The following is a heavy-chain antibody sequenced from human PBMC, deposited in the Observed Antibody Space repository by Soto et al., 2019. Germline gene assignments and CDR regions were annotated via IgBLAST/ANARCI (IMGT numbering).Heavy chain of an antibody. V-gene: IGHV4-30-4*01. D-gene: IGHD2-21*02. CDR3: ARVGRKDDGGNSDDY. J-gene: IGHJ4*02. CDR1: GGSISSGDYY. Sequence: PSETLSLTCTVSGGSISSGDYYWSWIRQPPGKGLEWIGYIYYSGSTYYNPSLKSRVTISVDTSKNQFSLKLSSVTAADTAVYYCARVGRKDDGGNSDDYWGQGTLVTVSS. CDR2: IYYSGST.